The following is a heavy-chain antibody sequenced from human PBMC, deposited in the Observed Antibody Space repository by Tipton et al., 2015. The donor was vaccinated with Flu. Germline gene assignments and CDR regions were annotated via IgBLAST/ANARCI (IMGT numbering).Heavy chain of an antibody. CDR3: ARVSSSSSWSQDWYVDL. CDR1: GGSISSYY. J-gene: IGHJ2*01. V-gene: IGHV4-59*01. Sequence: TLSLTCTVSGGSISSYYWSWIRQPPGKGLEWIGYIYYSGSTNYNPSLKSRVTISVDTTKNQFSLKLSSVTAADTAVYYCARVSSSSSWSQDWYVDLWGRGTLVTVPS. D-gene: IGHD6-13*01. CDR2: IYYSGST.